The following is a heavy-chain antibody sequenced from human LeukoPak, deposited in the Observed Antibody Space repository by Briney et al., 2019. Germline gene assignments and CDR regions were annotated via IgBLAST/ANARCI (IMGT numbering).Heavy chain of an antibody. CDR1: GFTFSSYA. Sequence: GGSLRLSCAASGFTFSSYAMHWVRQAPGKGLEWVAVISYDGSNKYYADSVKGRFTISRDNSKNTLYLQMTSLRAEDTAVYFYAKRGVVIRVILVGFHTEAYYFDSWGQGALVTVSS. J-gene: IGHJ4*02. CDR2: ISYDGSNK. V-gene: IGHV3-30*07. CDR3: AKRGVVIRVILVGFHTEAYYFDS. D-gene: IGHD3-22*01.